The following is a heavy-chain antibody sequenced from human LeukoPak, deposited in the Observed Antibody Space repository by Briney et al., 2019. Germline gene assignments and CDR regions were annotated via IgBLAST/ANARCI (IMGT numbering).Heavy chain of an antibody. CDR1: GGSFGGYY. J-gene: IGHJ6*03. CDR3: ARRPITMVRGVIGYYYYYYMDV. V-gene: IGHV4-34*01. Sequence: PSETLSLTCAVYGGSFGGYYWSWIRQPPGKGLEWIGEINHSGSTNYNPSLKSRVTISVDTSKNQFSLKLSSVTAADTAVYYCARRPITMVRGVIGYYYYYYMDVWGKGTTVTISS. D-gene: IGHD3-10*01. CDR2: INHSGST.